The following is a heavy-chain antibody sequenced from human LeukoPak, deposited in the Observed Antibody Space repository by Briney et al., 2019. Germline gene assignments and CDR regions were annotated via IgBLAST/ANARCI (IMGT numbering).Heavy chain of an antibody. Sequence: YPGGSLRLSCAASGFTFSNYGMQWVRQPPGKGLEWVAVISHNGDATFYADSVKGRFTISRDNSKSTLGLQMNSLRAEDTAVYYCAKCGNSGCHLIDYWGQGTLVTVSS. CDR3: AKCGNSGCHLIDY. CDR2: ISHNGDAT. V-gene: IGHV3-30*18. CDR1: GFTFSNYG. J-gene: IGHJ4*02. D-gene: IGHD5-12*01.